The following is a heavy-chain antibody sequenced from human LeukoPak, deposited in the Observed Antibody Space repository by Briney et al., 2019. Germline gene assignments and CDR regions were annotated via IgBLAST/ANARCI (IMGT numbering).Heavy chain of an antibody. D-gene: IGHD4-17*01. J-gene: IGHJ5*02. Sequence: PGGSLRHSYAPSGFTFSSSLMSWVRQAPGKGLDWVANIKHDGREKYYVESVKGRFTISRDNAKNSLYLQMSSLRAEDTAVYYCGALYGGFDPWGQGTLVTVSS. CDR2: IKHDGREK. CDR3: GALYGGFDP. CDR1: GFTFSSSL. V-gene: IGHV3-7*01.